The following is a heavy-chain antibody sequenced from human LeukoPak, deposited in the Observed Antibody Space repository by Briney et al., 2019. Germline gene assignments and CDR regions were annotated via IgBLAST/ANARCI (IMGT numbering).Heavy chain of an antibody. V-gene: IGHV1-8*01. Sequence: GASVKVSCKASGYTFTSYDINWLRQATGQGLEWMGWMKPNSDNTGYAQKFQGRVTMTRNTSISTAYMELSSLTSDDTAVYYCARGRNGDEGRYYYHHMDVWGKGTTVTVSS. CDR3: ARGRNGDEGRYYYHHMDV. CDR2: MKPNSDNT. CDR1: GYTFTSYD. J-gene: IGHJ6*03. D-gene: IGHD4-17*01.